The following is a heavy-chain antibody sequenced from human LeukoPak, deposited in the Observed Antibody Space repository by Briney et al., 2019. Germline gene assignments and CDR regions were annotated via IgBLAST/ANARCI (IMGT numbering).Heavy chain of an antibody. CDR1: GGSISSSSYY. Sequence: SETLSLTCTVSGGSISSSSYYWGWIRQPPGKGLEWIGSIYYSGSTYYNPSLKSRVTISVYTSKNQFSLKLSSVTAADTAVYYCARRRIVGATLDYWGQGTLVTVSS. D-gene: IGHD1-26*01. CDR3: ARRRIVGATLDY. V-gene: IGHV4-39*01. J-gene: IGHJ4*02. CDR2: IYYSGST.